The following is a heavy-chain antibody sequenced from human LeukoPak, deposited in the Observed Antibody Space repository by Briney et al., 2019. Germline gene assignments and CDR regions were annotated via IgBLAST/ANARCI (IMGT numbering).Heavy chain of an antibody. J-gene: IGHJ3*01. Sequence: GASVKVSCKASGGTFTHYVISWVRQAPGQGLEWMGWINPNSGSTNYAQKFQGRVTMTGDTSIRTAYMELSRLRSDDTAVYYCARGGDYYDSSGYSDDAFDLWGQGTMVTVSS. D-gene: IGHD3-22*01. CDR1: GGTFTHYV. V-gene: IGHV1-2*02. CDR3: ARGGDYYDSSGYSDDAFDL. CDR2: INPNSGST.